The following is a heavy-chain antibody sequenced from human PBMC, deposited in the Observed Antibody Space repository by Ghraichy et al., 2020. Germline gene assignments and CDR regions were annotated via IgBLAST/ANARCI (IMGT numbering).Heavy chain of an antibody. CDR2: IKQDGSEQ. V-gene: IGHV3-7*03. CDR3: ARISGVWYFDL. CDR1: EFTFSRSW. D-gene: IGHD3-10*01. J-gene: IGHJ2*01. Sequence: GESLNISCAASEFTFSRSWMSWVRQAPGKGLEWVANIKQDGSEQYYVDSVKGRFTISRDNARNSLYLQMNSLRSEDTAVYYCARISGVWYFDLWGRGTLVTVSS.